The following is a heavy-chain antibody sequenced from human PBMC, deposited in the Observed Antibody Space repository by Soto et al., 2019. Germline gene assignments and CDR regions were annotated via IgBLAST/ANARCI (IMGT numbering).Heavy chain of an antibody. CDR2: TSAYNGNT. D-gene: IGHD6-19*01. CDR3: ARRQWLVGCYYDGMDG. Sequence: QVQLVQSGAEVKKPGASVKVSCKASGYTFTSYGISWVRQAPGQGLERVGWTSAYNGNTNYAQKLQGRVTMTTDTSTSTADVELRSLRSEVKAVCYCARRQWLVGCYYDGMDGCGQGTTVSVS. J-gene: IGHJ6*02. V-gene: IGHV1-18*01. CDR1: GYTFTSYG.